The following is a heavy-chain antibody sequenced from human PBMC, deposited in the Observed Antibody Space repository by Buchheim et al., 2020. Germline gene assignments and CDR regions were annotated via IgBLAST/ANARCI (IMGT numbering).Heavy chain of an antibody. CDR1: GFTFSSYG. Sequence: QVQLVESGGGAVQPGRSLRLSCAASGFTFSSYGMHWVRQAPGKGLEWVAVISYDGSNKYYADSVKGRFTISRDNSKNTLYLQMNSQRAKDTAGYYCAKEQSHNYGGNWTVYWGQGTL. V-gene: IGHV3-30*18. J-gene: IGHJ4*02. D-gene: IGHD4-23*01. CDR3: AKEQSHNYGGNWTVY. CDR2: ISYDGSNK.